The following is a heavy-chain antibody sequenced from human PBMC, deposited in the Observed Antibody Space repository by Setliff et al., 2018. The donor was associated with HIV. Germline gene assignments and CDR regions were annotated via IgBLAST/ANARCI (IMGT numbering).Heavy chain of an antibody. CDR1: GYSFTSYW. CDR2: IHPVDSDT. Sequence: GESLKISCQGSGYSFTSYWTGWVRQMPGKGLEWMGIIHPVDSDTRYSPSFQGQVTISADKSISTAYLQWSTLKASDTAMYYCARRASKASLDYWGQGTLVTVSS. V-gene: IGHV5-51*01. J-gene: IGHJ4*02. CDR3: ARRASKASLDY.